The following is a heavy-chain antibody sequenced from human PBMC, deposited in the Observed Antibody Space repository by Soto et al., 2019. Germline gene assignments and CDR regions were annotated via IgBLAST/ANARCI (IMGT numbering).Heavy chain of an antibody. Sequence: SVKVSCKASGGTFSSYAISWVRQAPGQGLEWMGGIIPIFGTANYAQKFQGRVTITADESTSTAYMELSSLRSADTAVYYCARVYDPPASILAYWSGDCYPPFDAFDIWGQGTKVTVSS. D-gene: IGHD2-21*02. CDR3: ARVYDPPASILAYWSGDCYPPFDAFDI. CDR1: GGTFSSYA. CDR2: IIPIFGTA. J-gene: IGHJ3*02. V-gene: IGHV1-69*13.